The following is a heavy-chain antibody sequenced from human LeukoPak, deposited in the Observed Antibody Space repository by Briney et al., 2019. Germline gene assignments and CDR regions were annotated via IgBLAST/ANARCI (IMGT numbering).Heavy chain of an antibody. V-gene: IGHV3-48*01. CDR3: AKDFSGSSPGAFDI. J-gene: IGHJ3*02. Sequence: PGGSLRLSCAASGFTFNYYSMNWFRQAPGKGLEWISYITSSSATIYYADSVRGRFTVSRDNSKNTLYLQMNSLRAEDTAVYYCAKDFSGSSPGAFDIWGQGTMVTVSS. D-gene: IGHD3-10*01. CDR1: GFTFNYYS. CDR2: ITSSSATI.